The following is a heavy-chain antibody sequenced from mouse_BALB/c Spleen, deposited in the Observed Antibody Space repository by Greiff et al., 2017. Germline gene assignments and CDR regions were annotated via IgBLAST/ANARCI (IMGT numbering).Heavy chain of an antibody. D-gene: IGHD1-2*01. CDR1: GFTFSSYA. J-gene: IGHJ2*01. V-gene: IGHV5-6-5*01. Sequence: VQLKESGGGLVKPGGSLKLSCAASGFTFSSYAMSWVRQTPEKRLEWVASISSGGSTYYPDSVKGRFTISRDNARNILYLQMSSLRSEDTAMYYCARGGITTATDYWGQGTTLTVSS. CDR3: ARGGITTATDY. CDR2: ISSGGST.